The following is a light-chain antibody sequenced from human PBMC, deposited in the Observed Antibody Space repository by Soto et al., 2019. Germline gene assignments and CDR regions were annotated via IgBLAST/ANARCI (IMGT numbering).Light chain of an antibody. J-gene: IGLJ2*01. CDR2: DVT. CDR3: SSYTRDKTVL. CDR1: STDVGGYNY. V-gene: IGLV2-14*03. Sequence: QSALTQPASVSGSPGQSITIPCTGSSTDVGGYNYVSWHQQHPGKAPKLMIFDVTKRPSGVSNRFSGSKSGDTASLTISGLQAEDEADYYCSSYTRDKTVLFGGGTKLTVL.